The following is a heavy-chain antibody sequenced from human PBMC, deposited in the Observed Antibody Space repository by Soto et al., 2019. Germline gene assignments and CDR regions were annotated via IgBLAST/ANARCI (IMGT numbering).Heavy chain of an antibody. CDR3: ARGYAATYYYYYYGMDV. D-gene: IGHD5-12*01. CDR2: INHSGST. J-gene: IGHJ6*02. Sequence: QVQLQQWGAGLLKPSETLSLTCAVYGGSFSGYYWSWIRQPPGKGLEWIGEINHSGSTNYNPSLKSRVTISVDTSKNQFSLKLSSVTAADTAVYYCARGYAATYYYYYYGMDVWGQGTTVTVSS. CDR1: GGSFSGYY. V-gene: IGHV4-34*01.